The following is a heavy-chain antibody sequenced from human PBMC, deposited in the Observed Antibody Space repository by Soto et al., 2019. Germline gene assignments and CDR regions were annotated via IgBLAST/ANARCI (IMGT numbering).Heavy chain of an antibody. CDR2: IYHTGST. Sequence: SETLSLTCTVSDGSVSSGIHYWGWVRQAPGKGLECIGYIYHTGSTNYNPSLRSRVTISVDTSKNQFSLKLRYVTAAATAVYYCARVSSGWANYFDYWGPGSLVTVSS. D-gene: IGHD6-19*01. V-gene: IGHV4-61*01. CDR1: DGSVSSGIHY. CDR3: ARVSSGWANYFDY. J-gene: IGHJ4*02.